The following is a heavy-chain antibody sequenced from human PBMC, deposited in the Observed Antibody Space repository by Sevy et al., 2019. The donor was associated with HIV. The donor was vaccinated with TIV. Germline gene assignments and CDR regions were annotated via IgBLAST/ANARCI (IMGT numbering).Heavy chain of an antibody. V-gene: IGHV4-30-4*01. CDR1: GGSISSGDYY. J-gene: IGHJ3*02. D-gene: IGHD3-3*01. CDR3: ARGSITSFGVEDVDDAFDI. CDR2: IYYSGST. Sequence: SETLSLTCTVSGGSISSGDYYWSWIRQPPGKGLEWIGYIYYSGSTYYNPSLKSRVTISVDTSKNQFSLKLSSVTAADTAVYYCARGSITSFGVEDVDDAFDIWGQGTMVTVSS.